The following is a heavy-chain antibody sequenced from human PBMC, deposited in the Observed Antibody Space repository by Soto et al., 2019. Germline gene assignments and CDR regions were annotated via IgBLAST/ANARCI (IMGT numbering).Heavy chain of an antibody. CDR2: IYYSGST. J-gene: IGHJ4*02. CDR1: GGSISSGGYY. CDR3: ARWLSYNDDKSGYLDY. Sequence: PSETLSLTCTVSGGSISSGGYYWSWIRQHPGKGLEWIGYIYYSGSTYYNPSLKSRVTISVDTSKNQFSLNSLRGEDTAVYYCARWLSYNDDKSGYLDYWGQGTPVTVSS. D-gene: IGHD3-22*01. V-gene: IGHV4-31*03.